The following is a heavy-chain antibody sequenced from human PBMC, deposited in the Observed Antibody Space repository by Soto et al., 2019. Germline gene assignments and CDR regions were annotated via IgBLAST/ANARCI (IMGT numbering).Heavy chain of an antibody. J-gene: IGHJ4*01. CDR3: ARVHVMVVAGSTFDY. Sequence: PSETLSLTCSVSGYSIRSGSYWGWIRQPPGKGPGWIASIYHGGTTFYNPSLKSRVTLSVDTSNNQFSLKLTSVTAADTAVYYCARVHVMVVAGSTFDYWGHGTLVTVS. V-gene: IGHV4-38-2*02. D-gene: IGHD6-19*01. CDR1: GYSIRSGSY. CDR2: IYHGGTT.